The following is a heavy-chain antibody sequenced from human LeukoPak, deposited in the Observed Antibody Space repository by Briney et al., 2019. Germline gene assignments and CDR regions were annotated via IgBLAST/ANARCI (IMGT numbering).Heavy chain of an antibody. V-gene: IGHV4-39*07. D-gene: IGHD6-13*01. CDR2: IYYSGST. CDR1: GGSISSSSYY. J-gene: IGHJ4*02. CDR3: ARLGYSSSWSVDY. Sequence: PSETLSLTCTVSGGSISSSSYYWGWIRQPPGKGLEWIGSIYYSGSTYYNPSLRSRVTISVGTSKNQFSLKLSSVTAADTAVYYCARLGYSSSWSVDYWGQGALVTVSS.